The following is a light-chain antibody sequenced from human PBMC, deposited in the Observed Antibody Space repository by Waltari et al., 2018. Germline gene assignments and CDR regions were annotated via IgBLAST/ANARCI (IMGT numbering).Light chain of an antibody. CDR3: SSYTNSRSLGGV. J-gene: IGLJ3*02. Sequence: QSALTQPASLSGSPGQSITISCPGPSSDVGSYKYVSWYQQHPGKAPKLIIYDVTNRPSGVSGRFSGSKSGNTASLTISGLQAEDEADYYCSSYTNSRSLGGVFGGGTKLTVL. CDR2: DVT. V-gene: IGLV2-14*03. CDR1: SSDVGSYKY.